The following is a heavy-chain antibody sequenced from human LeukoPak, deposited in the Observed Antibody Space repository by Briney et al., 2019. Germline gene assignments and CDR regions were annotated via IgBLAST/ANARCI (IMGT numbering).Heavy chain of an antibody. CDR3: AREGTTYYSGLDV. V-gene: IGHV3-30*04. CDR2: ISYDGSDK. CDR1: GFTFRSRA. J-gene: IGHJ6*02. D-gene: IGHD2/OR15-2a*01. Sequence: GRSLRFSCAASGFTFRSRAMHWVRQAPAKGLEWVARISYDGSDKYYADSVKGRFTISRDNSESTLSLQIISLRAEDTALYYCAREGTTYYSGLDVWGQGTTVTVSS.